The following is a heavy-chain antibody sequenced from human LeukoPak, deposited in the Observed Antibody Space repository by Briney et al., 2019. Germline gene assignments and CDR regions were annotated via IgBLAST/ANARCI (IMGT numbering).Heavy chain of an antibody. CDR1: GGSFSGYY. CDR3: ARGPHTGVNYYDSSGYYY. V-gene: IGHV4-34*01. D-gene: IGHD3-22*01. CDR2: INHSGST. J-gene: IGHJ4*02. Sequence: SETLSLTCAVCGGSFSGYYWSWIRQPPGKGLEWIGEINHSGSTNYNPSLKSRVTISVDTSKNQFSPKLSSVTAADTAVYYCARGPHTGVNYYDSSGYYYWGQGTLVTVSS.